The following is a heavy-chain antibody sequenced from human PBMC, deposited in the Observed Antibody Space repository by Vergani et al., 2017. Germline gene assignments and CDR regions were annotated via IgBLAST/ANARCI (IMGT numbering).Heavy chain of an antibody. Sequence: EVQLLESGGGSAQPGESLRLSCVASGITFTAHGLNWVRQAPGKGLEWVSGISGQNFRTHYADSVKGRFTISRDDSKKTVYLQINSLRAEDTAFYYCSELYGDDDFSPFWGQGTLVTVSS. J-gene: IGHJ4*02. CDR2: ISGQNFRT. V-gene: IGHV3-23*01. D-gene: IGHD3/OR15-3a*01. CDR1: GITFTAHG. CDR3: SELYGDDDFSPF.